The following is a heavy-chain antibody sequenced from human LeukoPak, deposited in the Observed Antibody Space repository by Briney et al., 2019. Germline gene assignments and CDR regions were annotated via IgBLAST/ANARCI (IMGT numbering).Heavy chain of an antibody. D-gene: IGHD3-16*01. J-gene: IGHJ6*03. CDR2: IYTSGST. Sequence: SETLSLTCTVSGGSISSYYWSWIRQPAGKGLEWIGRIYTSGSTNYNPSLKSRVTMSVDTSKNQFSLKLSSVTAADTAVYYCARDRRSGTLGIYYYYMDVWGKGTTVTVSS. CDR1: GGSISSYY. V-gene: IGHV4-4*07. CDR3: ARDRRSGTLGIYYYYMDV.